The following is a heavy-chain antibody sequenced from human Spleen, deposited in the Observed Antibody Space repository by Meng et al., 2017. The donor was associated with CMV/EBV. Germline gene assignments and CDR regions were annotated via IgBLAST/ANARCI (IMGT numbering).Heavy chain of an antibody. CDR3: ARVSTIFGRRGDGAFDI. Sequence: GESLKISCAASGFTFSSYAMHWVRQAPGKGLEWVAVISYDGSNKYYADSVKGRFTISRDNSKNTLYLQMNSLRAEDTAVYYCARVSTIFGRRGDGAFDIWGQGTMVTVSS. D-gene: IGHD3-3*01. J-gene: IGHJ3*02. CDR2: ISYDGSNK. V-gene: IGHV3-30*04. CDR1: GFTFSSYA.